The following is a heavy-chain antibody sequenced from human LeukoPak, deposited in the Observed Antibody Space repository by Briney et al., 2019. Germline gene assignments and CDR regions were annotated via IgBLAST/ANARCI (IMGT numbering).Heavy chain of an antibody. D-gene: IGHD4-23*01. CDR1: GGSISSSSYY. CDR3: ASYGGSPRAFDY. J-gene: IGHJ4*02. Sequence: SETLSLTCTVSGGSISSSSYYWGWIRQPPGKGLEWIGNIYYSGITYSNPSLNSRDTISVDTSKNQFSLKLSSVTAADTAVYYCASYGGSPRAFDYWGQGTLVTVPS. CDR2: IYYSGIT. V-gene: IGHV4-39*01.